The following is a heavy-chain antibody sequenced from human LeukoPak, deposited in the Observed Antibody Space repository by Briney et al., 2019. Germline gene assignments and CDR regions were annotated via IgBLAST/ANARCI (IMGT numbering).Heavy chain of an antibody. Sequence: PGGSLRLSCAASGFAFSSYAMSWVRQPPGKGLEWVSVISRRDDYTYYADSVKGRFTISRDNSKNTLDLQMNSLRDEDAAVYYCAKVRALEFDYWGQGTLVTVSS. CDR1: GFAFSSYA. CDR2: ISRRDDYT. CDR3: AKVRALEFDY. V-gene: IGHV3-23*01. J-gene: IGHJ4*02. D-gene: IGHD3-3*01.